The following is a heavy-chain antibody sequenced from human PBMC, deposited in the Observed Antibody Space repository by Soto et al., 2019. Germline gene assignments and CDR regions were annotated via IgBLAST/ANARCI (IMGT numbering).Heavy chain of an antibody. CDR3: AREGRGKKAGYNGLVSLGY. J-gene: IGHJ4*02. CDR1: GSRFSNYV. V-gene: IGHV1-69*06. Sequence: SVKVSCKVSGSRFSNYVISWVLQAPGHGLEWLGRIIPIFNSTKYAQSFQGRVTITADKSTSTASLELSSLRSDDTAVYYCAREGRGKKAGYNGLVSLGYWGQGTLVTVS. D-gene: IGHD2-2*02. CDR2: IIPIFNST.